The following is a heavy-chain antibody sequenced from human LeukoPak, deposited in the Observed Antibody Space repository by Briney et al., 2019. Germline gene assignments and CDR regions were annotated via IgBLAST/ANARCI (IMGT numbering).Heavy chain of an antibody. D-gene: IGHD6-13*01. CDR3: TRDENSSSWSRPGYYYYGMDG. Sequence: PGGSLRLSCTASGFTFGDYAMSWVRQARGRGLEGVGFIRSKAYGGTTEYAASVKCRFTISRDDSKSIAYLQMNSLKTEDTAVYYCTRDENSSSWSRPGYYYYGMDGWGQGTTVTVSS. V-gene: IGHV3-49*04. J-gene: IGHJ6*02. CDR2: IRSKAYGGTT. CDR1: GFTFGDYA.